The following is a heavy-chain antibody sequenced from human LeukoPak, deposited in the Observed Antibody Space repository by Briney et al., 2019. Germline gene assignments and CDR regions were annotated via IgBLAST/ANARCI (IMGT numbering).Heavy chain of an antibody. CDR1: GITLANYG. CDR2: VSGSGGST. V-gene: IGHV3-23*01. J-gene: IGHJ4*02. CDR3: AKRGVVIRVILVGFHKEAYYFDS. D-gene: IGHD3-22*01. Sequence: GGSLRLSCVVSGITLANYGMSWVRQAPGKGLEWVAGVSGSGGSTNYADSVKGRVTISRDNPKKPLYLQMNSLRAEDTAVYFCAKRGVVIRVILVGFHKEAYYFDSWGQGALVTVSS.